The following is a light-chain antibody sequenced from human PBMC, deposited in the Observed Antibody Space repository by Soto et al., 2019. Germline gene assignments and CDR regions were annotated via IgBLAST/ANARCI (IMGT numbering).Light chain of an antibody. CDR3: QQGKNFPYT. V-gene: IGKV1-12*01. CDR1: QDIGDW. CDR2: HAS. J-gene: IGKJ2*01. Sequence: IQMTQSPSTVSASVGDRVDISCRAAQDIGDWLAWYQQSPGEAPKLLIYHASTLHTGVPPRFSGTRSGTLFTLSVSGLQPEDFATYYCQQGKNFPYTFGQGTRLET.